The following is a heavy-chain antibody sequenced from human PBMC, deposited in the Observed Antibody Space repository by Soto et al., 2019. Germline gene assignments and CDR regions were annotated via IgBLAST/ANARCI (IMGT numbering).Heavy chain of an antibody. D-gene: IGHD6-13*01. CDR2: IWYDGSNK. V-gene: IGHV3-33*01. Sequence: PGGSLRLSCAASGFTFSSYGMHWVRQAPGKGLEWVAVIWYDGSNKYYADSVKGRFTISRDNSKNTLYLQMNSLRAEDTAVYYCARDKAAAGQYYYYYYGMDVWGQGTTVTVSS. J-gene: IGHJ6*02. CDR3: ARDKAAAGQYYYYYYGMDV. CDR1: GFTFSSYG.